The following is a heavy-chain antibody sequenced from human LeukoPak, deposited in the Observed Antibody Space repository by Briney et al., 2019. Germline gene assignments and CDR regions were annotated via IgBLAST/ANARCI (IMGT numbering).Heavy chain of an antibody. Sequence: SETLSLTCAVCGSSFSDYYWSWIRQPPGKGLEWIGEVNHSGSTTYNPSLKSRVTISVDTSKNQFSLKVSSVTAADTAVYYCARTRGVPAAYYYYYMDVWGKGTTVTVSS. CDR1: GSSFSDYY. V-gene: IGHV4-34*01. J-gene: IGHJ6*03. D-gene: IGHD2-2*01. CDR3: ARTRGVPAAYYYYYMDV. CDR2: VNHSGST.